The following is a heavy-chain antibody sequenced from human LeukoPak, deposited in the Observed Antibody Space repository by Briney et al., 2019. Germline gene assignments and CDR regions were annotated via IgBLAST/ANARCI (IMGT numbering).Heavy chain of an antibody. D-gene: IGHD3-22*01. CDR2: ISGSGGST. V-gene: IGHV3-23*01. CDR3: AKDWAYYYDSSGYQEQYFQH. CDR1: GGSISSHY. J-gene: IGHJ1*01. Sequence: ETLSLTCTVSGGSISSHYWSWVRQAPGKGLEWVSAISGSGGSTYYADSVKGRFTISRDNSKNTLYLQMNSLRAEDTAVYYCAKDWAYYYDSSGYQEQYFQHWGQGTLVTVFS.